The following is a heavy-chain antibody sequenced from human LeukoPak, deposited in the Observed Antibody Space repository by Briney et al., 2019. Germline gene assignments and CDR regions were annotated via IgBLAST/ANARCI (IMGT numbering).Heavy chain of an antibody. Sequence: GGSLRLSCVASGLTFSNSAMSWVRQAPDKGMEWVAVISYDGSNKYYADSVKGRFTISRDNSKNTLYLQMNSLRAEDTAVYYCARGAVGANYWGQGTLVTVSS. J-gene: IGHJ4*02. CDR1: GLTFSNSA. V-gene: IGHV3-30-3*01. D-gene: IGHD1-26*01. CDR3: ARGAVGANY. CDR2: ISYDGSNK.